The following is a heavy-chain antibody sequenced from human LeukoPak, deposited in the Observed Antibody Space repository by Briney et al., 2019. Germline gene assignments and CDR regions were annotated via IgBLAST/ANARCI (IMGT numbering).Heavy chain of an antibody. J-gene: IGHJ5*02. V-gene: IGHV4-34*01. CDR2: INHSGST. Sequence: SETLSLTCAVYGGSFSGYYWSWIRQPPGKGLEWIGGINHSGSTNYNPSLKSRVTISVDTSKNQFSLKLSSVTAADTAVYYCARATRTIFGVVGNWFDPWGQGTLVTVSS. D-gene: IGHD3-3*01. CDR3: ARATRTIFGVVGNWFDP. CDR1: GGSFSGYY.